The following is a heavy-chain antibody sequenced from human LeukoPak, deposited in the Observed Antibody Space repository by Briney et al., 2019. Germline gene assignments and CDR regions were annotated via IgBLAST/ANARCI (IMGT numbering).Heavy chain of an antibody. D-gene: IGHD3-16*01. CDR2: IYSKGDT. V-gene: IGHV4-4*09. Sequence: SETLSLTCTVSGGSINPYYWTWLRQPPGKGLEWIGYIYSKGDTDYKPSLKSRVTISLDTSQNQFSLRLRSVTAADAAVYYCARLRAYTTTHQYYFDYWGQGTLVTVSS. CDR3: ARLRAYTTTHQYYFDY. CDR1: GGSINPYY. J-gene: IGHJ4*02.